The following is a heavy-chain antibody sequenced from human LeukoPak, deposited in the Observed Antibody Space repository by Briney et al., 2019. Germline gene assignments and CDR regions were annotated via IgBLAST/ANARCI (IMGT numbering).Heavy chain of an antibody. CDR1: GGTFSSYA. D-gene: IGHD3-22*01. CDR3: ASPSMIVVAMGYFQH. V-gene: IGHV1-69*04. Sequence: SVKVSCKASGGTFSSYAISWVRQAPGQGLEWMGGIIPILGIANYAQKFQGRVTITADKSTSTAYMELSSLRSEDTAVYYCASPSMIVVAMGYFQHWGQGTLVTVSS. J-gene: IGHJ1*01. CDR2: IIPILGIA.